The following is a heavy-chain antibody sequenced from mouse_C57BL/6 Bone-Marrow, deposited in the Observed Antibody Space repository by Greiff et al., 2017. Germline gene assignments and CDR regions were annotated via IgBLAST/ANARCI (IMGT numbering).Heavy chain of an antibody. CDR3: TTCSYDYPVAY. Sequence: VQLQQSGAELVRPGASVKLSCTASGFNIKDDYMHWVKQRPEQGLEWIGWIDPENGDTEYASKFQGKATITSYTSSNTAYLQLSSLTSEDTAVYYCTTCSYDYPVAYWGQGTLVTVSA. J-gene: IGHJ3*01. CDR2: IDPENGDT. D-gene: IGHD2-4*01. CDR1: GFNIKDDY. V-gene: IGHV14-4*01.